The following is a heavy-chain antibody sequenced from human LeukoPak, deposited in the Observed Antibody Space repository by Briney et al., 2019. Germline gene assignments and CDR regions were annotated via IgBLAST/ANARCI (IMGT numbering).Heavy chain of an antibody. V-gene: IGHV3-66*01. Sequence: GGSLRLSCAASGIAVSDTYMTWVRQAPGKGLEWISVIYATGNTYYADSVKGRFTISKDNSKNTVYLQMNSLRPEDTAVYYCVRENVILSEGDYFDYWGQGTLVAVSS. CDR1: GIAVSDTY. J-gene: IGHJ4*02. D-gene: IGHD5/OR15-5a*01. CDR2: IYATGNT. CDR3: VRENVILSEGDYFDY.